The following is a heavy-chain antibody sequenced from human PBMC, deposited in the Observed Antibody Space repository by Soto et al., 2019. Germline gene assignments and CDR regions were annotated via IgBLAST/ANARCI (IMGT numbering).Heavy chain of an antibody. V-gene: IGHV3-30*18. D-gene: IGHD6-19*01. CDR2: VSHDGRNT. Sequence: VQLVESGGGVVQPGRSLRLSCAASGFTFSDYAMHWVRQAPGKGLEWVAVVSHDGRNTHYADSVTGRFTISRDSSKNTVSLEMTSLRAEDTAGYYCAKGGRQWLVTSDFNYWGQGALVPVSS. CDR3: AKGGRQWLVTSDFNY. J-gene: IGHJ4*02. CDR1: GFTFSDYA.